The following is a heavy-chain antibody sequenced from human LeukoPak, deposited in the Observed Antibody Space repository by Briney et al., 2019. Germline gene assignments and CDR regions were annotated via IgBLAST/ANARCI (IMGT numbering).Heavy chain of an antibody. D-gene: IGHD6-19*01. J-gene: IGHJ6*02. CDR2: ISSSSSTI. V-gene: IGHV3-48*01. CDR3: AKARLGSSGWPYYYYGMDV. Sequence: GGSLRLSCAASGFTFSSYSMNWVRQAPGKGLEWVSYISSSSSTIYYADSVKGRFTISRDNSKNTLYLQMNSLRAEDTAVYYCAKARLGSSGWPYYYYGMDVWGQGTTVTVSS. CDR1: GFTFSSYS.